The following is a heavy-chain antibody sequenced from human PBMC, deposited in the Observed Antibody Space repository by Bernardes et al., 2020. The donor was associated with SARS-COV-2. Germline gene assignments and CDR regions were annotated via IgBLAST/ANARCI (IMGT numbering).Heavy chain of an antibody. V-gene: IGHV3-48*03. Sequence: GGSLRLSCAASGFTFSSYEMNWVRQAPGKGLEWVSYISFSGSTIYYADSVKGRFTISRDNSKNSLYLQMNSLSAEDTAVYYCARDNLLVVHAFDIWGQGTMVTVSS. D-gene: IGHD2-15*01. CDR3: ARDNLLVVHAFDI. J-gene: IGHJ3*02. CDR2: ISFSGSTI. CDR1: GFTFSSYE.